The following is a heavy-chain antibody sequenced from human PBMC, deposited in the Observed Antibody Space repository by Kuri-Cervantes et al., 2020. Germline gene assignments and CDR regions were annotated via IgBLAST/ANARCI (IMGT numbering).Heavy chain of an antibody. D-gene: IGHD2-21*02. CDR2: IYHSGST. J-gene: IGHJ4*02. Sequence: SETLSLTCAVSGGSISSGGYSWSWIRQPPGKGLEWIGYIYHSGSTYYNPSLKSRVTISVDRSKNQFSLKLSSVTAADTAVYYCARAPRSWNQLLIPYSSGGDCYWDYWGQGTLVTVSS. V-gene: IGHV4-30-2*01. CDR1: GGSISSGGYS. CDR3: ARAPRSWNQLLIPYSSGGDCYWDY.